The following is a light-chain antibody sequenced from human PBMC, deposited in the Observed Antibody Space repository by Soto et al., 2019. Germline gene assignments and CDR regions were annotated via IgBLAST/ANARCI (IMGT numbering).Light chain of an antibody. V-gene: IGLV2-14*03. CDR1: SSDVGGYDY. Sequence: QSALTQPTSVSGSPGQSITISCTGTSSDVGGYDYVSWYQQHPDKAPTLVIYYVSNRPSGVSDRFSGSKSANTASLTISGLQAEDEANYYCSSYTSRNNWVFGGGTQLTVL. CDR2: YVS. J-gene: IGLJ3*02. CDR3: SSYTSRNNWV.